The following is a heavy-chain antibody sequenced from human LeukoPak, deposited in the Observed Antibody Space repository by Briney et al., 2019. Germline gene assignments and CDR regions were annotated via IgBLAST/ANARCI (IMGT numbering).Heavy chain of an antibody. V-gene: IGHV3-23*01. J-gene: IGHJ4*02. D-gene: IGHD2-15*01. CDR2: ISGSGGST. Sequence: GGSLRLSCAASGFTFSNAWMSWVRQAPGKGLEWVSAISGSGGSTYYADSVKGRFTISRDNSKNTLYLQMNSLRAEDTAVYYCATRKLGYCSGGSCYELDYWGQGTLVTVSS. CDR1: GFTFSNAW. CDR3: ATRKLGYCSGGSCYELDY.